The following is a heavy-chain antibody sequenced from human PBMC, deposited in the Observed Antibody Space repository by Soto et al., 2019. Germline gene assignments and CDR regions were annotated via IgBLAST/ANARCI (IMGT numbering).Heavy chain of an antibody. CDR2: ISGSGSTI. CDR1: GFTYSDYY. D-gene: IGHD3-22*01. V-gene: IGHV3-11*01. CDR3: ARVGYYDSRGGMDV. J-gene: IGHJ6*02. Sequence: LRLSCAASGFTYSDYYMSWIRQAPGKGLEWVSYISGSGSTIYYADSVRGRFTISRDNAKNSLYLQMNSLRAEDTAVYYCARVGYYDSRGGMDVWGQGTTVTVSS.